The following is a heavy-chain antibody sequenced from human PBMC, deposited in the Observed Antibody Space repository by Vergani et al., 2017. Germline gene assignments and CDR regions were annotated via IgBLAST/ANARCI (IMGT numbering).Heavy chain of an antibody. Sequence: EVQLVQSGAEVKKPGESLKISCKGSGYSFTSYWIGWVRQMPGKGLEWMGIIYPGDSDTRYSPSFQGQVTISADKSISTAYLQWNSLKASDTAMYYCARQRVAAAGNEDFDYWGQGTLVTVSS. CDR3: ARQRVAAAGNEDFDY. V-gene: IGHV5-51*01. CDR2: IYPGDSDT. J-gene: IGHJ4*02. D-gene: IGHD6-13*01. CDR1: GYSFTSYW.